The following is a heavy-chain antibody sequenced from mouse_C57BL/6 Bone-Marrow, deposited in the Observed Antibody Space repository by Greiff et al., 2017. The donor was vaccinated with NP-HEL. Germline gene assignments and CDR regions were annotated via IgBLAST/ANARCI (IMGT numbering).Heavy chain of an antibody. CDR2: INPRNGGT. CDR3: AAYRLDY. CDR1: GYTFTSYW. Sequence: VQLQQPGTELVKPGASVKLSCKASGYTFTSYWMHWVKQSPGQGLEWIGNINPRNGGTNYNEKFKSKATLTVDTSSSTAFIQFIRPTSEDSVAFYCAAYRLDYWGKGTTLTVSS. D-gene: IGHD2-10*01. J-gene: IGHJ2*01. V-gene: IGHV1-53*01.